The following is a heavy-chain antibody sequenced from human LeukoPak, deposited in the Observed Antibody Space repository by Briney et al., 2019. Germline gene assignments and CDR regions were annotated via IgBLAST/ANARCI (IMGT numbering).Heavy chain of an antibody. J-gene: IGHJ3*02. V-gene: IGHV4-59*01. CDR2: ICYSGSA. Sequence: SETLSLTCTVSGGSINYYYWSWIRQPPGKGLEWIGYICYSGSANYNPSLKSRVSISVDTSKNHFSLKLSSVTAADTAVYYCARATQGAFDIWGQGTMATVSS. CDR3: ARATQGAFDI. CDR1: GGSINYYY.